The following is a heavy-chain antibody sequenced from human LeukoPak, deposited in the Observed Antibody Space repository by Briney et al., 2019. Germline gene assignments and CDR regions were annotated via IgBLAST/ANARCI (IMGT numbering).Heavy chain of an antibody. CDR1: GGSISSSSYY. V-gene: IGHV4-39*01. CDR2: IYYSGST. Sequence: SETLSLTCTVPGGSISSSSYYWGWIRQPPGKGLEWIGSIYYSGSTYYNPSLKSRVTISVDTSKNQFSLKLSSVTAADTAVYYCARHPPYYMDVWGKGTTVTISS. CDR3: ARHPPYYMDV. J-gene: IGHJ6*03.